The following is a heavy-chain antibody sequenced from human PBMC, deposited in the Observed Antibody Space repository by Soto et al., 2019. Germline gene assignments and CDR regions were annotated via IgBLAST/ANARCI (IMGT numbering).Heavy chain of an antibody. Sequence: QVQLVQSGAEVKKPGASVRISCRTSGYTFTSYAITWLRHAPGQRLEWMGWINGGNGDTKYSQKFQDRRSITRDTSVTTVSLGLSSLTSEDTAIYYCARGPLYLYSADFRWGQGTLVTVSS. CDR3: ARGPLYLYSADFR. J-gene: IGHJ4*02. CDR2: INGGNGDT. CDR1: GYTFTSYA. V-gene: IGHV1-3*01. D-gene: IGHD3-16*01.